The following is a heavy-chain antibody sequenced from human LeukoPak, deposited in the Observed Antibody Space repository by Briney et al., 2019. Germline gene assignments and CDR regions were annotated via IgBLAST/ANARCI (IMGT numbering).Heavy chain of an antibody. CDR2: LYTSGST. CDR3: ASELAGIFDY. V-gene: IGHV4-61*02. CDR1: GGSISSGTYY. J-gene: IGHJ4*02. D-gene: IGHD3-10*01. Sequence: SETLSLTCTVSGGSISSGTYYWGWIRQPAGKGLEWIGRLYTSGSTNYLPSLKSRVSIYVDTSKHQFSLKLGSVTAAGTAVYFCASELAGIFDYWGQGTLVTDSS.